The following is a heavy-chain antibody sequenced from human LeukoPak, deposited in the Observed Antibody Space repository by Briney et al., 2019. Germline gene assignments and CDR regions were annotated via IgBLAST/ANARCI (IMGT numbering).Heavy chain of an antibody. Sequence: GSLRLSCVASGFTFSSNVMIWVRQAPGKGLEWIGEIYHSGSTNYNPSLKSRVTISVDKSKNQFSLKLSSVTAADTAVYYCARDKHYYDSSGYQYDYWGQGTLVTVSS. CDR2: IYHSGST. CDR3: ARDKHYYDSSGYQYDY. D-gene: IGHD3-22*01. V-gene: IGHV4-4*02. J-gene: IGHJ4*02. CDR1: GFTFSSNVM.